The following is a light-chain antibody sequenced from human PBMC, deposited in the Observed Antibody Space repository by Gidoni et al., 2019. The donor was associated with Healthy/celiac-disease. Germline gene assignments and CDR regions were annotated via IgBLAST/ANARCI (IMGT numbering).Light chain of an antibody. Sequence: IQLTQSPSSLSASVGDRVTITCRASQGISSYLAWYQQKPGKAPKLLIYAASTLQSGVPSRFSGSGSGTDFTLTISSLQPEDSATYYCQQLNSYPPSTFGGGTKVEIK. CDR3: QQLNSYPPST. J-gene: IGKJ4*01. CDR2: AAS. V-gene: IGKV1-9*01. CDR1: QGISSY.